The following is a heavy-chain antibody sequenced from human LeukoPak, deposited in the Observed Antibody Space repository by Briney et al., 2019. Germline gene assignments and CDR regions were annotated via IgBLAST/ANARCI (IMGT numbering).Heavy chain of an antibody. J-gene: IGHJ4*02. CDR3: ARAAQSIAARPYYFDY. CDR2: ISSSSSYI. D-gene: IGHD6-6*01. Sequence: GGSLRLSCAPSGFTFSHYAMSWVRQAPGKGLELVSSISSSSSYIYYADSVKGRFTISRDNAKNSLYLQMNSLRAEDTAVYYCARAAQSIAARPYYFDYWGQGTLVTVSS. V-gene: IGHV3-21*01. CDR1: GFTFSHYA.